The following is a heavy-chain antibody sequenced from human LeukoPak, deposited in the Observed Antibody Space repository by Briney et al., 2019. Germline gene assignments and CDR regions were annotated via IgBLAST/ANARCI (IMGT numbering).Heavy chain of an antibody. D-gene: IGHD1-1*01. CDR1: GFTFSSYS. J-gene: IGHJ4*02. V-gene: IGHV3-21*01. Sequence: GGSLRLSCAASGFTFSSYSMNWVRQAPGKGLEWVSSISSSSSYIYYADSVKGRFTISRDNAKNSLYLQMNSLRAEDTAVYYCARSGPRETPTGYWGQGTLVTASS. CDR3: ARSGPRETPTGY. CDR2: ISSSSSYI.